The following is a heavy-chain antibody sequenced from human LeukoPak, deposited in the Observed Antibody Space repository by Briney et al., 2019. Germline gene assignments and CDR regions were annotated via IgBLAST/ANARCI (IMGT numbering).Heavy chain of an antibody. CDR2: ISGDSTDI. J-gene: IGHJ4*02. Sequence: GGTLRLSCAASGFTFSSYAMNWVRQSPGKGLEWVSSISGDSTDIYYADSLMGRSTISRDNAKNSLYLQINSLRAEDTAIYYCARRGYSDSSGYDYWGQGTLVTVSS. CDR1: GFTFSSYA. V-gene: IGHV3-21*01. D-gene: IGHD3-22*01. CDR3: ARRGYSDSSGYDY.